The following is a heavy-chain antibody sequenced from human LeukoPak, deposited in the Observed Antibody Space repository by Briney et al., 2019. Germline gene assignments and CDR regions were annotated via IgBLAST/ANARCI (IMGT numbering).Heavy chain of an antibody. CDR3: ARDNDILTGYYLDY. D-gene: IGHD3-9*01. CDR2: ISYDGSNK. V-gene: IGHV3-30-3*01. Sequence: PGRSLRLSCAASGFTFSSYAMHWVRQALGKGLEWVAVISYDGSNKYYADSVKGRFTISRDNSKNTLYLQMNSLRAEDTAVYYCARDNDILTGYYLDYWGQGTLVTVSS. J-gene: IGHJ4*02. CDR1: GFTFSSYA.